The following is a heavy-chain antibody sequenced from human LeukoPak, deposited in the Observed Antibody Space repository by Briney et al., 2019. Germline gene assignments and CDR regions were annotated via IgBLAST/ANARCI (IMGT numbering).Heavy chain of an antibody. V-gene: IGHV3-23*01. J-gene: IGHJ4*02. CDR1: GFSFSGYA. D-gene: IGHD6-13*01. CDR2: ISGRGATP. CDR3: AKGHRGYSSSWYDY. Sequence: GGSLSLSCAASGFSFSGYAMSWVRQAPAKGVEGVSSISGRGATPSYADSLTGRFTISRHNSKKTMYLQLNTPKGKDTGVYYCAKGHRGYSSSWYDYWGQGTLVTVSS.